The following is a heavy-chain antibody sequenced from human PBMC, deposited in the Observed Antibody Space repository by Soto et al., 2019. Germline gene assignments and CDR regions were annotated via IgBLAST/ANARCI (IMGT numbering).Heavy chain of an antibody. CDR1: GFTFSSYG. D-gene: IGHD5-18*01. Sequence: GGSLRLSCAASGFTFSSYGMHWVRQAPGKGLEWVAVISYDGSNKYYADSVKGRFTISRDNSKNTLYLQMNSLRAEDTAVYYCAKDYVDTAMTYYFDYWGQGTLVTVSS. CDR2: ISYDGSNK. J-gene: IGHJ4*02. CDR3: AKDYVDTAMTYYFDY. V-gene: IGHV3-30*18.